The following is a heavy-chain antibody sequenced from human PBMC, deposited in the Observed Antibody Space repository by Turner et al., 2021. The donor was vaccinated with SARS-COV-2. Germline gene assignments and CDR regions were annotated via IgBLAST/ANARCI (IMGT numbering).Heavy chain of an antibody. CDR2: FYYSGST. V-gene: IGHV4-39*01. CDR1: CGSISSSSYY. D-gene: IGHD1-26*01. CDR3: AGEVVVLTTTHYGMDV. J-gene: IGHJ6*02. Sequence: QVQLQESGPGLVKTSETLSPTCTVSCGSISSSSYYWCCLRQPPGKGLEWIGSFYYSGSTYYNPSLKSRVTITVETSKNQFSLKLSSVTAADTAVYYCAGEVVVLTTTHYGMDVWGQGTMVTVSS.